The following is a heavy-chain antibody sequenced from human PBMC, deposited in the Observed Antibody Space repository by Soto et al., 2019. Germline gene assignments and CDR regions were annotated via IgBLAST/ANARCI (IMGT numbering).Heavy chain of an antibody. Sequence: ASVKVSCKASGYTFTGYYMHWVRQAPGQGLEWMGWINPNSGGTNYAQKFQGRVTMTRDTSISTAYMELSRLRSDDTAGYYCARDISYGDYSHTFDYWGQGPLVTVSS. V-gene: IGHV1-2*02. CDR3: ARDISYGDYSHTFDY. CDR1: GYTFTGYY. D-gene: IGHD4-17*01. CDR2: INPNSGGT. J-gene: IGHJ4*02.